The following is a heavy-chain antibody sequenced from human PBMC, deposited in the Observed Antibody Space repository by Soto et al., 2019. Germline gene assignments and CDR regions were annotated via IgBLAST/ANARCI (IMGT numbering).Heavy chain of an antibody. J-gene: IGHJ6*02. V-gene: IGHV1-2*02. CDR3: ATITICAGATEPIQYGMNV. CDR2: INPNSGGT. CDR1: GYTLTGYY. D-gene: IGHD3-3*01. Sequence: GAPVKVSCKASGYTLTGYYIHWVRQTPGHGLEWMGWINPNSGGTNYAQKFQCRVTMTRDTSISTAYMELSRLRSDDTAVYYSATITICAGATEPIQYGMNVWGQRTTLT.